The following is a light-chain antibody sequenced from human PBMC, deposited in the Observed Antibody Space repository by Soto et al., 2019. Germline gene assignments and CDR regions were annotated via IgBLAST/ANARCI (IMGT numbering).Light chain of an antibody. V-gene: IGKV1-39*01. CDR2: AAS. J-gene: IGKJ1*01. CDR3: QQSYGPPPT. CDR1: QTIRTY. Sequence: DIQMTQSPSSLSAFVGDRVTITCRASQTIRTYLNWYQQKPGKAPKLLIYAASSLQSGVPSRFSGSGSGTDFTLTISSLQPEDFATYYCQQSYGPPPTFGQGTKVEIK.